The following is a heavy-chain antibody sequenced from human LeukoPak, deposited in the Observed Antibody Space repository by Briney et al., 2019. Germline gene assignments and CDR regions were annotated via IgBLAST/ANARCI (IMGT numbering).Heavy chain of an antibody. CDR3: ATAKPLGTMRDDAFDI. CDR1: GYTLTELS. CDR2: FYPEDGET. D-gene: IGHD3-22*01. V-gene: IGHV1-24*01. Sequence: ASVTVSCKVSGYTLTELSMHWVRQAPGKGLEWMGGFYPEDGETIYAQKFQGRVTMTEDTSTDTAYMELSSLRSEDTAVYYCATAKPLGTMRDDAFDIWGQGTMVTVSS. J-gene: IGHJ3*02.